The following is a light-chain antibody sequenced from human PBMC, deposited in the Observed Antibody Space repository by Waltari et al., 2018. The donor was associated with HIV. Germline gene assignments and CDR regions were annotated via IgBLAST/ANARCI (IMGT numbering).Light chain of an antibody. CDR1: QYISNY. CDR3: QKYNSAPLT. CDR2: GAS. Sequence: DIQMTQSPSSLSASVGDRVTITCRASQYISNYLAWYQQKPGKVPKVLIYGASSLQLGVPSRFSGSVSGTDFTLTISSLQPEDVATYYCQKYNSAPLTFGGGTKVEIK. J-gene: IGKJ4*02. V-gene: IGKV1-27*01.